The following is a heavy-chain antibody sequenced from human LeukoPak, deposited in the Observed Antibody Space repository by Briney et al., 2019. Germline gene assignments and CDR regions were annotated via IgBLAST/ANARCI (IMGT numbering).Heavy chain of an antibody. CDR1: GFTVSSNY. CDR3: ASPGGPCSSTSCYEAFDY. D-gene: IGHD2-2*01. V-gene: IGHV3-48*04. Sequence: GGSLRLSCAASGFTVSSNYMSWVRQAPGKGLEWVSYISSGSDNIYYADSVKGRLTISRDNGKKLLFLQMSSLRAEDTAVYYCASPGGPCSSTSCYEAFDYWGQGTLVTVSS. CDR2: ISSGSDNI. J-gene: IGHJ4*02.